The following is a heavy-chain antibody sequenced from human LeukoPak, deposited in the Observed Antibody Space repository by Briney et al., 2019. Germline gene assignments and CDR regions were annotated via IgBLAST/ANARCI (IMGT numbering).Heavy chain of an antibody. Sequence: GGSLRLSCAASGFTFSDYYMNWLRQAPGKGLEWVSYISSSGSTIYYADSVKGRFTISRDNAKNSLYLQMNSLRAEDTAVYYRAGSYGDYIWQRWGQGTLVTVSS. CDR2: ISSSGSTI. V-gene: IGHV3-11*04. CDR1: GFTFSDYY. J-gene: IGHJ4*02. CDR3: AGSYGDYIWQR. D-gene: IGHD4-17*01.